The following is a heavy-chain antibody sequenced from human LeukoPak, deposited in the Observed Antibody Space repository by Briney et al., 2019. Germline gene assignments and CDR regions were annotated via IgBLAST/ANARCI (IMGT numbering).Heavy chain of an antibody. CDR1: GFTFDDYA. CDR2: ISWNSGSI. Sequence: GRSLRLSCAASGFTFDDYAMHWVRQAPGKGLEWVSGISWNSGSIGYADSVKGRFTISRDNAKNSLYLQMNSLRAEDTALYYCAKAPGIAAAGLDYWGQETLVTVSS. V-gene: IGHV3-9*01. D-gene: IGHD6-13*01. J-gene: IGHJ4*02. CDR3: AKAPGIAAAGLDY.